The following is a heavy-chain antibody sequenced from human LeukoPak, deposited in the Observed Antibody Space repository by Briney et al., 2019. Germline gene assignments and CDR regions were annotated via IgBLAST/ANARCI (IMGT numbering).Heavy chain of an antibody. J-gene: IGHJ6*02. CDR1: GYTFTSHY. D-gene: IGHD3-9*01. CDR3: ARGMTYYDILTGYYNHLGMDV. CDR2: INPSGGST. Sequence: ASVKVSCKASGYTFTSHYMHWVRQAPGQGLEWMGIINPSGGSTSYAQKFQGRVTMTRDTSTSTVYMELSSLRSEDTAVYYCARGMTYYDILTGYYNHLGMDVWGQGTTVTVSS. V-gene: IGHV1-46*01.